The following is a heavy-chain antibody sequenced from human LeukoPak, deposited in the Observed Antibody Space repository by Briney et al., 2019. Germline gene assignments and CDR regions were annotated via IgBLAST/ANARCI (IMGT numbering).Heavy chain of an antibody. D-gene: IGHD2-15*01. J-gene: IGHJ4*02. Sequence: ASVKVSCKASGYTFTSYYIHWVRQAPGQGLEWMGVINPSGFSTTYAQKFQGRVTMTRDTHTSTVYMQLTSLRSEDTAVYYCGRVNSGGYRLDYWGQETLVTVSS. CDR1: GYTFTSYY. CDR2: INPSGFST. V-gene: IGHV1-46*01. CDR3: GRVNSGGYRLDY.